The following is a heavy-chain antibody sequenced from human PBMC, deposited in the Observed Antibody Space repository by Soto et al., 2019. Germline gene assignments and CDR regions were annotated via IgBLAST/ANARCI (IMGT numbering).Heavy chain of an antibody. D-gene: IGHD5-12*01. CDR3: ARTGYSGYYMDV. J-gene: IGHJ6*03. V-gene: IGHV4-59*08. CDR1: GGSVSSSY. Sequence: SETLSLTCTVSGGSVSSSYWSWIRQPPGKGLEWIGYIYHSGSTNYNPTLRSRVTMSVDTSKNQISLKLSSVTAADTAMYYCARTGYSGYYMDVWGKGTTVTVSS. CDR2: IYHSGST.